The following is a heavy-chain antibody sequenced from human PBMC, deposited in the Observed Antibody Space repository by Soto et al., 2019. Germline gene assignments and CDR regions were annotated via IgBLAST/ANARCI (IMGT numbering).Heavy chain of an antibody. CDR2: IWYDGINK. CDR1: GFTFSSYG. D-gene: IGHD5-18*01. CDR3: AREALVDTAMYTTGVDSCDI. Sequence: QVQLVESGGGVVQPGRSLRLSCAASGFTFSSYGMHWVRQAPGTGLEWVAVIWYDGINKYYADSVKGRFTISRDNSKNTLYLQMNRLRAEDTAVYYCAREALVDTAMYTTGVDSCDIWGQGTMVTVYS. V-gene: IGHV3-33*01. J-gene: IGHJ3*02.